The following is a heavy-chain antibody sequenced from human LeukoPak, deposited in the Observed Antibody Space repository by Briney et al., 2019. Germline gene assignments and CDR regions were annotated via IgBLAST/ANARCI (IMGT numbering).Heavy chain of an antibody. CDR2: ISYDGSNK. CDR3: AKKGSLFRSNDYGMDV. Sequence: PGGFLRLSCAASGFTFSSYGMHWVRQAPGKGLEWVAVISYDGSNKYYADSVKGRFTISRDNSKNTLYLQMNSLRAEDTAVYYCAKKGSLFRSNDYGMDVWGQGTTVTVSS. V-gene: IGHV3-30*18. D-gene: IGHD2-15*01. J-gene: IGHJ6*02. CDR1: GFTFSSYG.